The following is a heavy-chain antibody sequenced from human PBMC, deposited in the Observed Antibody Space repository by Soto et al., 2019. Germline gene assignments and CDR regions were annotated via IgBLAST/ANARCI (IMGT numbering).Heavy chain of an antibody. J-gene: IGHJ4*02. Sequence: PSETLSLTCTVSGGSISSGDYYWSWIRQPPGKGLEWIAYIHNTGSPYYNLSLKSRLTISLDTSKNQFSLSLSSVTAADTAGYYCARSRHSGSYFFDYWGQGILVNVSS. CDR1: GGSISSGDYY. D-gene: IGHD5-12*01. CDR2: IHNTGSP. CDR3: ARSRHSGSYFFDY. V-gene: IGHV4-30-4*01.